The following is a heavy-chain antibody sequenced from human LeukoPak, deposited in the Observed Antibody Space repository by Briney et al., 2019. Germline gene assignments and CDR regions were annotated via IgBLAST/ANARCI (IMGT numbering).Heavy chain of an antibody. J-gene: IGHJ4*02. CDR2: IRYEGSNK. Sequence: HPGGPLRLSCAAWYIIFSCYGGHGLRQAPGKGLEWVAFIRYEGSNKYYADSVKGRFTISRDNSKNTLYLQMNSLRAEDTGLFYWAKDPGPNGDYYFDYWGQGTLVTVS. CDR1: YIIFSCYG. D-gene: IGHD4-17*01. CDR3: AKDPGPNGDYYFDY. V-gene: IGHV3-30*02.